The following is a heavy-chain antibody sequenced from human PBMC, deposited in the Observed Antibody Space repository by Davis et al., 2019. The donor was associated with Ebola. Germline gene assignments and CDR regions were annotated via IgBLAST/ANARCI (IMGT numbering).Heavy chain of an antibody. CDR1: GFTFSDYY. Sequence: GESLKISCAASGFTFSDYYMSWIRQAPGKGLEWVSYISSSGSTIYYADSVKGRFTISRDNAKNSLYLQMNSLRAEDTAVYYCARSEVLRIMITFGGVIAHGAFDIWGQGTMVTVSS. V-gene: IGHV3-11*01. CDR3: ARSEVLRIMITFGGVIAHGAFDI. J-gene: IGHJ3*02. D-gene: IGHD3-16*02. CDR2: ISSSGSTI.